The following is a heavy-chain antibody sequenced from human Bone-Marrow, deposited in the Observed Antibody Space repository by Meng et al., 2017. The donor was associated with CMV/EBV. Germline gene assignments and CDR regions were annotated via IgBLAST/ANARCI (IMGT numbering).Heavy chain of an antibody. J-gene: IGHJ5*02. CDR1: GGSISSSSYY. CDR2: IYYSGST. CDR3: ARDSPLASSKFDP. Sequence: SESLSLTCTVSGGSISSSSYYWGWIRQPPGKGLEWIGGIYYSGSTYYNPSLKSRVTISVDTSKNQFSLKLSSVTAADTAVYYCARDSPLASSKFDPWGQGTLVTVSS. D-gene: IGHD3-3*02. V-gene: IGHV4-39*07.